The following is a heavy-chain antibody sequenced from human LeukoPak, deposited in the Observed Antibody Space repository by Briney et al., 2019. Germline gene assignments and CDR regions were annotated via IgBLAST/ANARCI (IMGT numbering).Heavy chain of an antibody. CDR3: ASTPPSRFCSSTSCPDY. V-gene: IGHV3-74*01. D-gene: IGHD2-2*01. Sequence: GGSLRLSCAASGFTFSSYWMHWVRQAPGKGLVWVSRIDTDGSSTSYADSVKGRFTISRDNAKNTLYLQMNSLRAEDTAVYYCASTPPSRFCSSTSCPDYWGQGTLVTVSS. CDR1: GFTFSSYW. CDR2: IDTDGSST. J-gene: IGHJ4*02.